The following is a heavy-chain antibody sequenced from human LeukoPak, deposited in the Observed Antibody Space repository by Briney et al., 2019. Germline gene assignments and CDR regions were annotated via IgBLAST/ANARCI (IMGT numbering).Heavy chain of an antibody. CDR1: GFTVSSNY. V-gene: IGHV3-53*01. CDR2: IYSGGST. J-gene: IGHJ4*02. CDR3: AKEPSSARFGRIVGALYFDY. D-gene: IGHD1-26*01. Sequence: GGSLRLSCAASGFTVSSNYMSWVRQAPGKGLEWVSVIYSGGSTYYADSVKGRFTISRDNSKNTLYLQMNSLRAEDTAVYYCAKEPSSARFGRIVGALYFDYWGQGTLVTVSS.